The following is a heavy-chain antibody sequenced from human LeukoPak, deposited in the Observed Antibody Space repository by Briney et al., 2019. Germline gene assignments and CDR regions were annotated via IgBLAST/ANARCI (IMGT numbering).Heavy chain of an antibody. CDR3: AKGLGPLVRGVVPRTYYMDV. D-gene: IGHD3-10*01. V-gene: IGHV3-30*04. J-gene: IGHJ6*03. Sequence: PGGSLRLSCAASGFTFSSYAMHWVRQAPGKGLEWVAVISYDGSNKYYADSVKGRFTISRDNSKNTLYLQMNSLRAEDTAVYYCAKGLGPLVRGVVPRTYYMDVWGRGTTVTVSS. CDR1: GFTFSSYA. CDR2: ISYDGSNK.